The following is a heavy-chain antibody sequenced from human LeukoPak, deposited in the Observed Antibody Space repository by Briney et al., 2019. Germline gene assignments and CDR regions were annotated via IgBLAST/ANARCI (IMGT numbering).Heavy chain of an antibody. CDR2: ISNSGSTI. Sequence: GGSLRLSCAASGFTFSDYEMNWVRHAPGKGVEWLSYISNSGSTIYYGDSVKGRFTISRDNAKNSLYLQLHSLRAEDTALYYCARRGYFDYWGQGTLVTVSS. V-gene: IGHV3-48*03. CDR1: GFTFSDYE. J-gene: IGHJ4*02. CDR3: ARRGYFDY.